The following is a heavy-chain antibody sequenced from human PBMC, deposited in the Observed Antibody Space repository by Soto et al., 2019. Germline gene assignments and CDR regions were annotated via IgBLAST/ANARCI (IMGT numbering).Heavy chain of an antibody. CDR3: AREISGSYRFDY. J-gene: IGHJ4*02. V-gene: IGHV1-8*01. CDR1: GYTFTSYD. CDR2: MNPNSGTT. D-gene: IGHD1-26*01. Sequence: VQLVQSGAAVKKPGASVKVSCKASGYTFTSYDINWVRQATGQGLEGMGWMNPNSGTTGYAQKFQGRVTMTRNTSITTAYMELSSLRSEDTAVYYCAREISGSYRFDYWGQGTLVTVSS.